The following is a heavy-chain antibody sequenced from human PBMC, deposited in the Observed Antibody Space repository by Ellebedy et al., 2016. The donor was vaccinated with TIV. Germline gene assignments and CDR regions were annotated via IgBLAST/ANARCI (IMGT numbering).Heavy chain of an antibody. CDR2: IYRTGNT. Sequence: GGSLRLSCAASEFTFSDYYMSWIRQAPGKGLEWVAIIYRTGNTFYPDSAKGRFTISRDNSKNTLYLQLNSLRVDDTAVYYCAGGSRGIPAAGTSLHSWGQGTLVTVSS. CDR3: AGGSRGIPAAGTSLHS. J-gene: IGHJ5*02. CDR1: EFTFSDYY. V-gene: IGHV3-53*01. D-gene: IGHD6-13*01.